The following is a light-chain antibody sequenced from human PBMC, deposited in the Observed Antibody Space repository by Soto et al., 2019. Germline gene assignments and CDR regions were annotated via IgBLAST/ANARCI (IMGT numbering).Light chain of an antibody. Sequence: EIVLTQSPATLSLSPVERGTLSCRASQSVSSYLAWYQQKPGQAPRLLIYDASNRATGIPARFSGSGSGTDFTLTISSLEPEDFAVYYCQQRSNWPRTFGQGTKVDIK. J-gene: IGKJ1*01. CDR3: QQRSNWPRT. V-gene: IGKV3-11*01. CDR1: QSVSSY. CDR2: DAS.